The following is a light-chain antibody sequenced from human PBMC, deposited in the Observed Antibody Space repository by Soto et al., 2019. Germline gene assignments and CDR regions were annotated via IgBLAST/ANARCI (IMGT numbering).Light chain of an antibody. Sequence: QSVLTQPASVSGSPGQSITISCTGTSSDVGSYNLVSWYQQHPGKAPKLMIYEGSKRPSGVSNRFSGSKSGNTASLTISGLQAEDEADYYCCSYAGSSTGVFGGGTKLTGL. CDR1: SSDVGSYNL. J-gene: IGLJ2*01. V-gene: IGLV2-23*01. CDR2: EGS. CDR3: CSYAGSSTGV.